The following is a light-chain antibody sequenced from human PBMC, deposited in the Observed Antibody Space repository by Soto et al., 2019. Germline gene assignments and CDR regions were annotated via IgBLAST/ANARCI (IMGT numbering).Light chain of an antibody. J-gene: IGKJ1*01. CDR2: GAT. Sequence: EIVLTQSPGTLSLSPGERATLSCRASQSVSSSYLTWYQQKPGQAPRLLIYGATSRATAIPDRFSGSGSGTDFTLTISRLEAEDFAVYYCQQYGSSPRTFGQGSKVVIK. V-gene: IGKV3-20*01. CDR1: QSVSSSY. CDR3: QQYGSSPRT.